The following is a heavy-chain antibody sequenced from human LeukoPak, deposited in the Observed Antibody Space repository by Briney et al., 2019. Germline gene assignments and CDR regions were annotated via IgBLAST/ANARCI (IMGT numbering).Heavy chain of an antibody. Sequence: PGGSLRLSCAASGFTFSNYWMTWVRQAPGKGLELVANIKHDGSEKYYVDSVKGRFTISRDNAKNSLYLQMNSLRAEDTAVYYCARNQRRLDYWGQGTLVTVSS. D-gene: IGHD1-14*01. J-gene: IGHJ4*02. CDR1: GFTFSNYW. V-gene: IGHV3-7*01. CDR2: IKHDGSEK. CDR3: ARNQRRLDY.